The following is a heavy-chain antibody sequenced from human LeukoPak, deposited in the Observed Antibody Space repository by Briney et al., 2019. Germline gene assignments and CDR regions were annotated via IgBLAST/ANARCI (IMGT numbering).Heavy chain of an antibody. CDR3: AKVPYSSSLDY. Sequence: GRSLRLSCAASGFTFSSYGMHWVRQAPGKGLEWVAVISYDGSNKYYADSVKGRFTISRDNSKNTLYLQINSLRAEATAVYYCAKVPYSSSLDYWGQGTLVTVSS. J-gene: IGHJ4*02. V-gene: IGHV3-30*18. D-gene: IGHD6-6*01. CDR1: GFTFSSYG. CDR2: ISYDGSNK.